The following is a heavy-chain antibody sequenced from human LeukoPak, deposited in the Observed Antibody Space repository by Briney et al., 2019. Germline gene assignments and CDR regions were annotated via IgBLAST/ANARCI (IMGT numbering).Heavy chain of an antibody. J-gene: IGHJ6*03. D-gene: IGHD3-22*01. V-gene: IGHV3-21*01. CDR3: AREGWYYDSSGNYYYMDV. CDR1: GFTFSSYS. Sequence: GGSLRLSCAASGFTFSSYSMNWVRQAPGKGLEWVSSISSSSSCIYYADSVKSRFTISRDNAKNSLYLQMNSLRAEDTAVYYCAREGWYYDSSGNYYYMDVWGKGTTVTVSS. CDR2: ISSSSSCI.